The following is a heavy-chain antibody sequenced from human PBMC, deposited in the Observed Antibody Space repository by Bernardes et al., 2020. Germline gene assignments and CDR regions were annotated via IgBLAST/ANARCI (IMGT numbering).Heavy chain of an antibody. D-gene: IGHD3-10*01. CDR2: IYYSGST. V-gene: IGHV4-39*01. J-gene: IGHJ5*02. Sequence: SETLSLTCTVSGGSISSSSYYWGWIRQPPGKGLEWIGSIYYSGSTYYNPSLKSRVTISVDTSKNQFSLKLSSVTAADTAVYYCARIWFRALGFDPWGQGTLVTVSS. CDR1: GGSISSSSYY. CDR3: ARIWFRALGFDP.